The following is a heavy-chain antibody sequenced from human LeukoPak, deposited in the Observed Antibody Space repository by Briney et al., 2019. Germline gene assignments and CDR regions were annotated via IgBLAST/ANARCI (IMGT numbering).Heavy chain of an antibody. CDR2: VYYSGST. CDR1: GGSMNNYY. J-gene: IGHJ3*02. V-gene: IGHV4-59*08. D-gene: IGHD3-10*01. Sequence: SETLSLTCTVSGGSMNNYYWTWIRKPPGPGLDSIGYVYYSGSTNYNPSLKSRVTISVDTSKNQFSLKLNSVTAEDTAVYYCARRHKVGAGDALDIWGQGTMVTVSS. CDR3: ARRHKVGAGDALDI.